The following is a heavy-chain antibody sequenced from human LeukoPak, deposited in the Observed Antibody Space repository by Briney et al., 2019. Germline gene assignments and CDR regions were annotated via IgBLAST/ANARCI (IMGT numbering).Heavy chain of an antibody. J-gene: IGHJ4*02. Sequence: SETLSLTCTVSGGSISSYYWSWIRQPPGKGLEWIGYIYYSGSTNYNPSLKSRVTISVDTSKNQFSLKVSSVTAADTAVYYCARHFCSGGSCYYFDYWGQGTLVTVSS. D-gene: IGHD2-15*01. CDR1: GGSISSYY. CDR3: ARHFCSGGSCYYFDY. CDR2: IYYSGST. V-gene: IGHV4-59*01.